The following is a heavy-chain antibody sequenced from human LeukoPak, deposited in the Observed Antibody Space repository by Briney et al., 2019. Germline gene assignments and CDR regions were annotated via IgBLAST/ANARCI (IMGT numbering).Heavy chain of an antibody. V-gene: IGHV2-5*02. CDR3: ANRRGTSGWSEGYFDY. Sequence: SGPTLVKPTQTLTLTCTFSGFSLSTSGVGVGWIRQPPGKAPEWLALIYWDDDKRYSPSLKSRLTITTDTSKNQVVLTMTNVDPLDTATYYCANRRGTSGWSEGYFDYWGQGTLVTVSS. D-gene: IGHD6-19*01. CDR2: IYWDDDK. CDR1: GFSLSTSGVG. J-gene: IGHJ4*02.